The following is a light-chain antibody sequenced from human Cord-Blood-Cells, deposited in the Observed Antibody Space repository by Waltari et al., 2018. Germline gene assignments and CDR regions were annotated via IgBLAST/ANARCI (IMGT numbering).Light chain of an antibody. CDR1: QSVSSY. CDR2: DAS. Sequence: EFVLTQSPATLSLSPGERATLSCRASQSVSSYLAWYQQKPGQAPRLLIYDASNRATGIPARFSGSGSATDFTLTISSLEPEDFAVYYCQQRSNWPPFTFGPGTKVDIK. CDR3: QQRSNWPPFT. V-gene: IGKV3-11*01. J-gene: IGKJ3*01.